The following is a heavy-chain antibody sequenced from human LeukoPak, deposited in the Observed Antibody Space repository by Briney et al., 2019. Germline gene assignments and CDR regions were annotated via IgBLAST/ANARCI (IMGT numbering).Heavy chain of an antibody. CDR1: GYTFANND. J-gene: IGHJ4*02. D-gene: IGHD6-19*01. CDR2: VSPDSGDT. Sequence: ASVKVSCKASGYTFANNDINGVRQATGQGIEWMGWVSPDSGDTGYAPNFRGRVTMTTDTSINTAYMELTSLTSGDTAIYYCTRGRAAGDWGQGTLVTVSS. CDR3: TRGRAAGD. V-gene: IGHV1-8*01.